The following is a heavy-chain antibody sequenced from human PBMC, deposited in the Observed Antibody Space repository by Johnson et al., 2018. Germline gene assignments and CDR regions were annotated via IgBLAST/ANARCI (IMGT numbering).Heavy chain of an antibody. J-gene: IGHJ6*03. Sequence: QVQLQESGPGLVKSLETLSLICTISGGSISRHSWSWIRQSPGKGLEWIGNVFYSGDTNYNPSLKSRVTISADTSKNKFSLKLRSVTAADTAMYYCARGLRGIMGGFYYYYMDVWGKGTTVTVSS. CDR1: GGSISRHS. V-gene: IGHV4-59*11. CDR3: ARGLRGIMGGFYYYYMDV. CDR2: VFYSGDT. D-gene: IGHD3-10*01.